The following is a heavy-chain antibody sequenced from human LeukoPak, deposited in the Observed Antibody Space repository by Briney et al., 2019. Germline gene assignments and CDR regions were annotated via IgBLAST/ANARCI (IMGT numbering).Heavy chain of an antibody. D-gene: IGHD3-22*01. CDR2: IYNSGNT. CDR3: ASSYYYDESGLYSGAVRFDH. Sequence: SETLSLTCTVSGGSVSSNKYYWGWIRQPPGKGLEWIGVIYNSGNTYYSPSLKSRVTMSLDTSKNQFSLNLRSVTAADTAVYYCASSYYYDESGLYSGAVRFDHWGQGTLVTVSS. CDR1: GGSVSSNKYY. J-gene: IGHJ4*02. V-gene: IGHV4-39*07.